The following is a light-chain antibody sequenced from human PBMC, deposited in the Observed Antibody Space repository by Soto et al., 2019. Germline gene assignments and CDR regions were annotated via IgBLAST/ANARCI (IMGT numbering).Light chain of an antibody. CDR3: QVWDTSTFHPI. CDR1: NIGTKS. J-gene: IGLJ2*01. V-gene: IGLV3-21*04. Sequence: SYELTQSPSVSVAPGRTARVACEGNNIGTKSVHWYQQRPGQAPVVVVYYDSDRPSGIPERFSGSNSGNTATLTISSVEAGDEADYYCQVWDTSTFHPIFGGGTKLTAL. CDR2: YDS.